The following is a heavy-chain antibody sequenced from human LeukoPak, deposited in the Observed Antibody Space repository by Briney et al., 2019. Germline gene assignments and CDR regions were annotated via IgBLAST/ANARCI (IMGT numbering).Heavy chain of an antibody. CDR3: AREYCSTTRCYMADY. CDR2: ISGYNGNT. CDR1: GYRFTSYG. Sequence: GASVKVSCKASGYRFTSYGISWVRQAPGQGLEWMGWISGYNGNTNYAQKLQGRVTMTTDTPTSTAYMELRSLRSDDTAVYYCAREYCSTTRCYMADYWGQGTLVTVSS. D-gene: IGHD2-2*01. V-gene: IGHV1-18*01. J-gene: IGHJ4*02.